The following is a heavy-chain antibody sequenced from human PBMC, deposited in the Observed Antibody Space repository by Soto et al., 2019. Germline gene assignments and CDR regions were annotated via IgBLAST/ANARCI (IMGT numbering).Heavy chain of an antibody. V-gene: IGHV3-30*03. CDR2: ISYDGSNK. J-gene: IGHJ5*02. Sequence: PGGSLRLSCAASGFTFSSYAMSWVRQAPGKGLEWVAVISYDGSNKYYADSVKGRFTISRDNSKNTLYLEMNSLKTEDTAVYYCTTDGYYDSSGYYRWFDPWGQGTLVTVSS. D-gene: IGHD3-22*01. CDR3: TTDGYYDSSGYYRWFDP. CDR1: GFTFSSYA.